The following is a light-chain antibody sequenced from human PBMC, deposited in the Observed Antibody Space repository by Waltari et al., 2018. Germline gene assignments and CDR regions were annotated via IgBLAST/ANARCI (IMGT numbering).Light chain of an antibody. V-gene: IGLV2-11*01. CDR2: DVS. CDR3: CSYAGSYTWV. J-gene: IGLJ3*02. Sequence: QSALTQPRSVSGSPGQSVTISCTGASRDLGGSNYVSLYQQHPGKAPKLMIYDVSKRPSGVSDRFSGSKSGNTASLTISGLQAEDETDYYCCSYAGSYTWVFGGGTKLTVL. CDR1: SRDLGGSNY.